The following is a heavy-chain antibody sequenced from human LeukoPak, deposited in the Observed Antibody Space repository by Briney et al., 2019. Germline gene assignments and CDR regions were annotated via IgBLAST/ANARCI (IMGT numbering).Heavy chain of an antibody. D-gene: IGHD2-8*01. CDR2: VNPNSGNT. CDR1: GYTFTSYD. J-gene: IGHJ4*02. CDR3: ARGVRGGVVLMGAPRTYYFDY. V-gene: IGHV1-8*01. Sequence: ASVKVSCKASGYTFTSYDINWVRQATGQGLEWMGWVNPNSGNTGYAQKFQGRVTMTRNTSISTAYMELSSLRSEDTAVYYCARGVRGGVVLMGAPRTYYFDYWGQGTLVTVSS.